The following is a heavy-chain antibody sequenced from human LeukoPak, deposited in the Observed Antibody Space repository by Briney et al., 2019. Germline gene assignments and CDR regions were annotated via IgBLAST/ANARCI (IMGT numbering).Heavy chain of an antibody. CDR2: APHDRSSP. V-gene: IGHV3-30*03. J-gene: IGHJ4*02. Sequence: GRSLRLSCAVSGFRFNSHHMHWVRQAPNKSLEWVAVAPHDRSSPSHAASVNGRFTISRDNSKDTLFLHMDSLRVDDTAIYYCARQSLGASGLDHWGQGVLVAVSS. D-gene: IGHD1-26*01. CDR3: ARQSLGASGLDH. CDR1: GFRFNSHH.